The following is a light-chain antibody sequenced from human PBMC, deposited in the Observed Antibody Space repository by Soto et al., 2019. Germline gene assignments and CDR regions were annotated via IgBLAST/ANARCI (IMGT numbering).Light chain of an antibody. V-gene: IGLV2-14*01. J-gene: IGLJ2*01. CDR3: SSYTSISTYVV. CDR1: SSDIGNYNF. CDR2: EVS. Sequence: QSALTQPASVSGSPGQSITISCTGTSSDIGNYNFVSWYQQHPGKAPKLMIYEVSNRPSGVSDRFSGSKSGNTASLTISGLRAEDEADYYCSSYTSISTYVVFGGGTKVTVL.